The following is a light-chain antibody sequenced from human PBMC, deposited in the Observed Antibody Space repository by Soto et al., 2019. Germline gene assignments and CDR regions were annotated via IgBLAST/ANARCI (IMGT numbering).Light chain of an antibody. CDR2: DAS. CDR1: QSISSW. V-gene: IGKV1-5*01. Sequence: DIQSTQSPSTLSASVGDRVTITCRASQSISSWLAWYQQKPGKAPKLLIYDASSVESGVPSRFSGSGSGTEFTLTISSLQPDDFATYYCQQYNSYSWTFGQGTKVDIK. J-gene: IGKJ1*01. CDR3: QQYNSYSWT.